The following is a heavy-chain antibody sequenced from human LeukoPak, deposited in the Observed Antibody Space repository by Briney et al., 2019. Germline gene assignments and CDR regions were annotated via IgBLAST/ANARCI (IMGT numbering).Heavy chain of an antibody. CDR1: GFTFSSYW. D-gene: IGHD3-9*01. Sequence: GSLRLSCAASGFTFSSYWMSWVRQAPGKGLEWVANIKQDGSEKYYMDSVKGRFTISRDNAKNSLYLQMNSLRAEDTAVYYCARGWLALYYYYYGMDVWGQGTTVTVS. V-gene: IGHV3-7*01. CDR2: IKQDGSEK. CDR3: ARGWLALYYYYYGMDV. J-gene: IGHJ6*02.